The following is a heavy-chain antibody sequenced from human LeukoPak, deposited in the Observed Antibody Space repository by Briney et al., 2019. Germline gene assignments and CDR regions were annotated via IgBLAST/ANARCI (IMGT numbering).Heavy chain of an antibody. CDR2: IYYSGST. V-gene: IGHV4-31*03. J-gene: IGHJ6*02. CDR3: AREGVAGWGLYGMDV. Sequence: SETLSLTCTVSGGSISSGGYYRSWIRQHPGKGLEWIGYIYYSGSTYYNPSLQSRVTISVDTSKNQFSLKLSSVTAADTAVYYCAREGVAGWGLYGMDVWGQGTTVTVSS. D-gene: IGHD6-19*01. CDR1: GGSISSGGYY.